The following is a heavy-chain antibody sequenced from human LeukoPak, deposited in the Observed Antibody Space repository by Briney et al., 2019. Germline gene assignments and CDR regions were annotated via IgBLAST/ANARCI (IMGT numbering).Heavy chain of an antibody. CDR2: INPSGGST. CDR1: GYTFTSYY. Sequence: VASVTVSCTASGYTFTSYYMHWVRQAPGQELKWMGIINPSGGSTSYAQKFQGRVTITRDTSASTAYVELSSLRSEDTAVYYCARSFSDAFDIWGQGTVVTVSS. D-gene: IGHD3-16*02. V-gene: IGHV1-46*01. J-gene: IGHJ3*02. CDR3: ARSFSDAFDI.